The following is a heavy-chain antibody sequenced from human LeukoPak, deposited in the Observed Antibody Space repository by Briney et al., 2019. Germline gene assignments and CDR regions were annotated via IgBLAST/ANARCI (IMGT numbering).Heavy chain of an antibody. CDR3: ARILLGSDGYWSFDL. CDR2: IHTTGIT. CDR1: GDSISRHY. V-gene: IGHV4-4*07. J-gene: IGHJ2*01. D-gene: IGHD2/OR15-2a*01. Sequence: SETLSLTSAVSGDSISRHYWTWVRQPAGKGLEWIGRIHTTGITNYNPSLRSRVSLSTDTSTNQFSLRLGSVTAADSAVYYCARILLGSDGYWSFDLWGRGTLVTVSS.